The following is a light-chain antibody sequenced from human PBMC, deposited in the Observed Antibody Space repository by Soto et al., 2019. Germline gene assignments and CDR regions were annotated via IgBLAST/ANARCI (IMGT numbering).Light chain of an antibody. CDR2: DAS. J-gene: IGKJ5*01. CDR3: QQRSNWPIT. Sequence: ILLTQSPSTLPLSPGERATLSCGAGQSVSRYFEWYQQKPGQAPRLLSYDASNRATGIPARFSGSGSGTDFTLTISSLEPEDFEVYYCQQRSNWPITFGQGTRLEIK. V-gene: IGKV3-11*01. CDR1: QSVSRY.